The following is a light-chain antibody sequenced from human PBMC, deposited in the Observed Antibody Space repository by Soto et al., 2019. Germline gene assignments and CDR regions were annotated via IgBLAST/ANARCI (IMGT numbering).Light chain of an antibody. V-gene: IGKV3-15*01. CDR2: GAS. Sequence: IVRTQSPATLSVSPGERATLSCRASQSVTSNLAWYQQKPGQAPRLVIYGASTRATGIPARFSGSGSGTEFTLTISSLQSEDFAVYYCQQYNDWPPLTFGGGTRVEIK. CDR3: QQYNDWPPLT. J-gene: IGKJ4*01. CDR1: QSVTSN.